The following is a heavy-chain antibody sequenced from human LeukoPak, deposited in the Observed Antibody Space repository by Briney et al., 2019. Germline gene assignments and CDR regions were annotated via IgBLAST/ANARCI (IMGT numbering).Heavy chain of an antibody. Sequence: PSETLSLTCTVSGGSISSNYWSWIRQPPGKGLGWLGYFHDSESTNYNPSLKSRVSISVDTSKNQVSLKLSSVTAADTAVYHCARGDASGRPGIAFDYWGQGTLVTVSS. D-gene: IGHD1-26*01. CDR3: ARGDASGRPGIAFDY. J-gene: IGHJ4*02. CDR2: FHDSEST. V-gene: IGHV4-59*01. CDR1: GGSISSNY.